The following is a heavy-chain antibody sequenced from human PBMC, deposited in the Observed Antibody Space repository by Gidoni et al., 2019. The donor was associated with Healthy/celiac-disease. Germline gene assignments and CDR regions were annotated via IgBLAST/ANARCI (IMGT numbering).Heavy chain of an antibody. V-gene: IGHV3-30*01. CDR2: ISYDGSNK. CDR1: GFTFSSYA. D-gene: IGHD6-13*01. J-gene: IGHJ6*02. CDR3: AKSIAAAGYYYYGMDV. Sequence: QVQLVESGGGVVQPGRSLRLSCAASGFTFSSYAMHWVRQAPGKGLAWVAVISYDGSNKYYADSVKGRFTISRDNSKNTLYLQMNSLRAEDTAVYYCAKSIAAAGYYYYGMDVWGQGTTVTVSS.